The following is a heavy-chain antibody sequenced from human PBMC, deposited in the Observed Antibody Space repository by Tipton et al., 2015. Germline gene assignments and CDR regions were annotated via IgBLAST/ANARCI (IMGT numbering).Heavy chain of an antibody. D-gene: IGHD5-24*01. J-gene: IGHJ6*02. Sequence: TLSLTCAVSGYSISSGYHWGWIRQPPGKGLEWIASIYHSGRTHYNPSLKSRVTISVDTSKNEVSLMLNSVTAADTAVYFCARDLEHGMDVWGQGTTVTVS. CDR3: ARDLEHGMDV. CDR1: GYSISSGYH. V-gene: IGHV4-38-2*02. CDR2: IYHSGRT.